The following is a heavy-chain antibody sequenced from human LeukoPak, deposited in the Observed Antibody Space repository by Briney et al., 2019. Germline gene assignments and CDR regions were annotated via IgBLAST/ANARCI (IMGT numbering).Heavy chain of an antibody. J-gene: IGHJ4*02. V-gene: IGHV1-18*01. D-gene: IGHD3-22*01. CDR1: GYTFTSYG. Sequence: ASVKVSCKASGYTFTSYGISWVRQAPRQGLEWMGWISAYNGNTNYAQKLQGRVTMTTDTSTSTAYMELRSLRSDDTAVYYCARDVGYYYDSSGPPLPFDYWGQGTLVTVSS. CDR3: ARDVGYYYDSSGPPLPFDY. CDR2: ISAYNGNT.